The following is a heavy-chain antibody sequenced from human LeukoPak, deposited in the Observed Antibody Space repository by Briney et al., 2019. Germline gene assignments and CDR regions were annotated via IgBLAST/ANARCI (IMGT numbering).Heavy chain of an antibody. V-gene: IGHV4-34*01. J-gene: IGHJ4*02. CDR3: ARGGPRGAYYDILTGYYADY. CDR1: GGSFSGYY. CDR2: INHSGST. Sequence: SETLSLTCAVYGGSFSGYYWRWIRQPPGKGLEWIGEINHSGSTNYNPSLKSRVTISVDTSKNQFSLKLSSVTAADTAVYYCARGGPRGAYYDILTGYYADYWGQGTLVTVSS. D-gene: IGHD3-9*01.